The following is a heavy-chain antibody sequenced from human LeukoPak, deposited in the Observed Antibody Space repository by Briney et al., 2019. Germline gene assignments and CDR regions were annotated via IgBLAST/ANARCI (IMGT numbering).Heavy chain of an antibody. J-gene: IGHJ4*02. V-gene: IGHV5-51*01. CDR1: GYSFTTYW. CDR2: IYPADSDT. D-gene: IGHD3-10*01. CDR3: AKMYGSGAPIDY. Sequence: GESLQISCQGSGYSFTTYWIGWVRQMPGKGLEWMGIIYPADSDTRYSPSFQGQVAISADKSITTAYLQWSSLKASDSAMYYCAKMYGSGAPIDYWGQGTLVTVSS.